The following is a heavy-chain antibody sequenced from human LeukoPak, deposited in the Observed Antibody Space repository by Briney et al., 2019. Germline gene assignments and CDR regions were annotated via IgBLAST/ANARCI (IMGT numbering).Heavy chain of an antibody. J-gene: IGHJ4*02. CDR1: GFTFSSYA. CDR2: ISYDGSNK. D-gene: IGHD5-24*01. CDR3: AREDGHYFDY. V-gene: IGHV3-30*04. Sequence: GRSLRLSCAASGFTFSSYAMHWVRQAPGKGLEWVAVISYDGSNKYYADSVKGRFTISRDNSKNTLYLQMNSLRAEDTAVYYCAREDGHYFDYWGQGTLVTVSS.